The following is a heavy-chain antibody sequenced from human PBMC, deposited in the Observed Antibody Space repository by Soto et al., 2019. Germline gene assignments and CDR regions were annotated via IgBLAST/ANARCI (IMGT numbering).Heavy chain of an antibody. CDR2: IYYSGST. CDR3: ARELDSCGKTVWDY. Sequence: QVQLQESGPGLVKPSQTLSLTCTVSGGSISSGGYYWSWIRQHPGKGLEWIGYIYYSGSTYYNPSLKSRVTISLDTPKNHFSLKLRSVTAADTAVYYCARELDSCGKTVWDYWGQGTLVTVSS. D-gene: IGHD3-22*01. V-gene: IGHV4-31*03. CDR1: GGSISSGGYY. J-gene: IGHJ4*02.